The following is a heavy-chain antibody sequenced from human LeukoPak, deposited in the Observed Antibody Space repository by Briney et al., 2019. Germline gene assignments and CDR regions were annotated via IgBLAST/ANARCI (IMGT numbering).Heavy chain of an antibody. Sequence: PGRSLRLSCAASGFTFDDYAMHWVRHAPGKGLEWVSGISWNSGSIGYADSVKGRFTISRDNAKNSLYLQMNSLRAEDTALYYCAKDSTYYYDSSGYDDAFDIWGQGTMVTVSS. CDR2: ISWNSGSI. CDR3: AKDSTYYYDSSGYDDAFDI. J-gene: IGHJ3*02. V-gene: IGHV3-9*01. D-gene: IGHD3-22*01. CDR1: GFTFDDYA.